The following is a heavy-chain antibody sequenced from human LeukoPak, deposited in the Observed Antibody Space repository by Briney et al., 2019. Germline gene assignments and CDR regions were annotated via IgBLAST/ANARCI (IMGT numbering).Heavy chain of an antibody. Sequence: SETLSLTCSVSGGSISGYYWSWIRQPPGKRLEWIGDMHYSGSTNYNPSLKSRVTISVDTSKKQISLKLNSVTAADTAVYYCARGTVFGVATNWFDPWGQGTLVTVSS. D-gene: IGHD3-3*01. CDR2: MHYSGST. CDR1: GGSISGYY. CDR3: ARGTVFGVATNWFDP. V-gene: IGHV4-59*01. J-gene: IGHJ5*02.